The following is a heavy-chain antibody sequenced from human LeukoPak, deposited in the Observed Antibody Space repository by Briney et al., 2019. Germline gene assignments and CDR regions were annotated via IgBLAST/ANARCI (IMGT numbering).Heavy chain of an antibody. D-gene: IGHD2-21*02. J-gene: IGHJ4*02. Sequence: PGGSLRLSCAASGFTFSSYAMSWVRQAPGKGLEWVANIKHDGTEKYYVDSVKGRFTVSRDNAMNSLYLHMNSLRAEDTAVYYCARDPPVTAKDWGQGTLVTVSS. CDR2: IKHDGTEK. CDR1: GFTFSSYA. V-gene: IGHV3-7*01. CDR3: ARDPPVTAKD.